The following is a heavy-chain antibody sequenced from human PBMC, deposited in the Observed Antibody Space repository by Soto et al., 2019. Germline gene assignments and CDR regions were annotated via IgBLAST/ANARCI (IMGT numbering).Heavy chain of an antibody. CDR1: GFTFSNAW. CDR3: TTRPILYYDSSVGHFDY. Sequence: GGSLRLSCAASGFTFSNAWMNWVRQAPGKGLEWVGRIKSKTDGGTTDYAAPVKGRFTISRDDSKNTLYLQMNSLKTEDTAVYYCTTRPILYYDSSVGHFDYWGQGTLVTVSS. V-gene: IGHV3-15*07. J-gene: IGHJ4*02. CDR2: IKSKTDGGTT. D-gene: IGHD3-22*01.